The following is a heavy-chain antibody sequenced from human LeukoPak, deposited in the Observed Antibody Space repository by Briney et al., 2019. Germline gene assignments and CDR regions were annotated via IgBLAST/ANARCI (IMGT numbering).Heavy chain of an antibody. V-gene: IGHV1-3*01. CDR2: INAGNGNT. D-gene: IGHD2-2*02. Sequence: ASVKVSCKASGYTFTSYAMHWVRQAPGQRLEWMGWINAGNGNTKYSQKFQGRVTITRDTSASTAYMELSSLRSEDTAVYYCASDKVVVVPAAIGYYYYGMDVWGQGTTVTVSS. CDR1: GYTFTSYA. CDR3: ASDKVVVVPAAIGYYYYGMDV. J-gene: IGHJ6*02.